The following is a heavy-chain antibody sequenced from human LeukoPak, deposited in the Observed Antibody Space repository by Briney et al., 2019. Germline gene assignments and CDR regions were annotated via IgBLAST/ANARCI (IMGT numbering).Heavy chain of an antibody. V-gene: IGHV4-34*01. CDR2: INHSGAT. CDR3: ARWVLRYFDWLSQGGWFDP. J-gene: IGHJ5*02. CDR1: GGSFSDYS. D-gene: IGHD3-9*01. Sequence: SETLSLTCAVSGGSFSDYSWSWIRQSPGEGLEWIGEINHSGATNYNPSFKSRVTISVDTSKNQFSLKLSSVTAADTAVYYCARWVLRYFDWLSQGGWFDPWGQGTLVTVSS.